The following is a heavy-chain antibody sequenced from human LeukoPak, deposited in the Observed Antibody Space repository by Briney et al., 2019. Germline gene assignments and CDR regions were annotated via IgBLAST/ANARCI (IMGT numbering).Heavy chain of an antibody. CDR2: IYYSGST. CDR3: ARALGYDSSGYPYYYYYYMDV. CDR1: GGSLSSYY. D-gene: IGHD3-22*01. Sequence: SETLSLTCTVSGGSLSSYYWSWIRPPPGKGLEWIGYIYYSGSTNYNPSLKSRVTISVDTSKNQFSLKLSSVTAADTAVYYCARALGYDSSGYPYYYYYYMDVWGKGTTVTVSS. V-gene: IGHV4-59*01. J-gene: IGHJ6*03.